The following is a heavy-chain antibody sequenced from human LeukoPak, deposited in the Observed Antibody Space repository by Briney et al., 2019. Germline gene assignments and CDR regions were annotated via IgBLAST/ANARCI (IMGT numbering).Heavy chain of an antibody. CDR3: ARVRAPMVRGGRYYFDY. J-gene: IGHJ4*02. CDR1: GGPFGDYY. Sequence: SETLFLTCAGYGGPFGDYYWSWIRQPPGEGMGWVGEINLRGSTHYKPSLKSRVSISLDTSQHQCSLKLGSVTAADTAVYYCARVRAPMVRGGRYYFDYWGQGTLVTVSS. D-gene: IGHD3-10*01. CDR2: INLRGST. V-gene: IGHV4-34*01.